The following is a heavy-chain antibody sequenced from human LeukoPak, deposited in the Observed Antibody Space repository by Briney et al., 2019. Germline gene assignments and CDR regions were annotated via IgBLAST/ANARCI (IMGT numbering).Heavy chain of an antibody. D-gene: IGHD2-15*01. V-gene: IGHV4-59*08. CDR3: ARQGGYCSGGTCYPNWFDP. Sequence: SETLSLTCTVSGGSIINYYWSWIRQPPGKGLEWIGYIYYSGNADYNPSLKSRVTISVDTSKNQFSLKLSSVTAADTAVYYCARQGGYCSGGTCYPNWFDPWGQGTLVTVSS. CDR1: GGSIINYY. J-gene: IGHJ5*02. CDR2: IYYSGNA.